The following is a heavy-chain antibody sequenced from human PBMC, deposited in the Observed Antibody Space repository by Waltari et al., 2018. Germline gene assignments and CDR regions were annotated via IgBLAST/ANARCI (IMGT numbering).Heavy chain of an antibody. D-gene: IGHD1-26*01. V-gene: IGHV4-30-4*08. CDR3: ATGSGSYGGYYFDY. Sequence: QVQLQESGPGLVKPSQTLSLTCTVPGGSISSGYYSWSWIRQPPGKGLEWIGYIYYSGSTYYNPSLKSRVTISVDTSKNQFSLKLSSVTAADTAVYYCATGSGSYGGYYFDYWGQGTLVTVSS. CDR2: IYYSGST. J-gene: IGHJ4*02. CDR1: GGSISSGYYS.